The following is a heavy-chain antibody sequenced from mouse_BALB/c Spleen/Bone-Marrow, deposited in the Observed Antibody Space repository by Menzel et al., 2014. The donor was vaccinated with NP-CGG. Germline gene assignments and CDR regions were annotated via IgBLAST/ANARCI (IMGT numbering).Heavy chain of an antibody. CDR3: ARGNYGNYVDYFDC. D-gene: IGHD2-1*01. CDR2: INSNGGST. Sequence: EVHLVESGGGLVQPGGSLKLSCAASGFTFSSYGMSWVCQTPDKRLEMVASINSNGGSTYYPDSVKGRFTISRDNAKNTLSLQMSSLKSEDTAMYYCARGNYGNYVDYFDCWGQGTTLTVSS. CDR1: GFTFSSYG. V-gene: IGHV5-6-3*01. J-gene: IGHJ2*01.